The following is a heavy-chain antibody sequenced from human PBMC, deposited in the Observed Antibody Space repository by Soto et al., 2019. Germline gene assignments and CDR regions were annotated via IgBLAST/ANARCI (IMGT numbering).Heavy chain of an antibody. J-gene: IGHJ3*02. CDR3: AKGVCSGGSCYFSAFDI. Sequence: PGGSLRLSCAASGFTFSSCAMVWVRQAPGKGLEWVSDIIDSGGSTYYADAVKGRFTISRDNSKNTLFLQMNSLRAEDTAGYFCAKGVCSGGSCYFSAFDIWGQGKMVTVPS. CDR1: GFTFSSCA. V-gene: IGHV3-23*01. D-gene: IGHD2-15*01. CDR2: IIDSGGST.